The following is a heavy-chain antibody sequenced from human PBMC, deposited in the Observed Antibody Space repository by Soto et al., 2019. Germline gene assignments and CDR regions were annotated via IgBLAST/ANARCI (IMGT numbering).Heavy chain of an antibody. D-gene: IGHD3-10*01. V-gene: IGHV1-69*06. CDR1: GGTFSSYA. Sequence: GASVKVSCKASGGTFSSYAISWVRQAPGQGLEWMGGIIPIFGTANYAQKFQGRVTITADKSTSTAYMELSSLRSEDTAVYYCARELFSGSTLYGMDVWGQGTTVTVPS. CDR2: IIPIFGTA. CDR3: ARELFSGSTLYGMDV. J-gene: IGHJ6*02.